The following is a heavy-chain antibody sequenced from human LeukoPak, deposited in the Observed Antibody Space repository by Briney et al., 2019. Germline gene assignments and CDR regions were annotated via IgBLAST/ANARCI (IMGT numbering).Heavy chain of an antibody. CDR1: GFTFSSYE. V-gene: IGHV3-48*03. CDR3: AKDMGRRSIAVDGPKYRSAWYLDY. Sequence: GGSLRLSCAASGFTFSSYEMNWVRQAPGKGLEWVSYISSSGSTIYYADSVKGRFTISRDNAKNSLYLQMNSLRAEDTAMYYCAKDMGRRSIAVDGPKYRSAWYLDYWGQGTLVTVSS. CDR2: ISSSGSTI. J-gene: IGHJ4*02. D-gene: IGHD6-13*01.